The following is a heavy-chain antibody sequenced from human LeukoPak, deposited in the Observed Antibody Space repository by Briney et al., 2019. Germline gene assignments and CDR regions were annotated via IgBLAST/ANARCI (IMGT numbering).Heavy chain of an antibody. CDR2: IYYSGST. V-gene: IGHV4-39*07. J-gene: IGHJ5*02. D-gene: IGHD6-13*01. Sequence: SETLSLTCTVSGGSISSGSYYWSWIRQPPGKGLEWIGSIYYSGSTYYNPSLKSRVTISVDTSKNQFSLKLSSVTAADTAVYYCARILARQQLVLPWGQGTLVTVSP. CDR1: GGSISSGSYY. CDR3: ARILARQQLVLP.